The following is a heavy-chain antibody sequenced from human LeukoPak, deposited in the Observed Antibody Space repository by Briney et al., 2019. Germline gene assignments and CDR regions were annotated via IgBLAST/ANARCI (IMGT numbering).Heavy chain of an antibody. Sequence: GGSLRLSCAASGFAFSSYTMTWVRLAPAPGKALEWVSTITTSGATYYADSAKGRFTISRDNSKNTLYLQMNSLRAEDTAVYYCAKNSPKPAGTYFQHYGQGTLVTVSS. V-gene: IGHV3-23*01. CDR1: GFAFSSYT. CDR2: ITTSGAT. J-gene: IGHJ1*01. CDR3: AKNSPKPAGTYFQH. D-gene: IGHD2-2*01.